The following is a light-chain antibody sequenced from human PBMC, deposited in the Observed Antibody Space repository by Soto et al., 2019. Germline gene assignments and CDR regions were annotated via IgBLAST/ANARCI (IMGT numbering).Light chain of an antibody. J-gene: IGKJ4*01. CDR2: AAY. CDR3: KQSKSFPLT. V-gene: IGKV1-12*01. Sequence: DIQMTQSPSSLSASVGDRVTITCRASQGIDRWLAWYQQEPGKXXKXXIYAAYSLRSGVPSRFSGSGSGTEFSLTISSLQPEDLATYYCKQSKSFPLTFGGGTKGDI. CDR1: QGIDRW.